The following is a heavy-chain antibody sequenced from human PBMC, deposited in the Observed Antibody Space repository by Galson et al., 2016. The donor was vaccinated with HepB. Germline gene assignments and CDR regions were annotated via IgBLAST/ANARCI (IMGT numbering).Heavy chain of an antibody. D-gene: IGHD3-3*01. CDR1: GFTFTDYA. V-gene: IGHV3-30-3*01. Sequence: SLRLSCAASGFTFTDYAIHWVRQAPGKGLEWVADISYDGSNKFYLNSAKGRFTISRDNSKNTVYLQMNSLTTEDTAIYYCARTRDFWSGHYDAFDVWAKGQWSASL. CDR2: ISYDGSNK. J-gene: IGHJ3*01. CDR3: ARTRDFWSGHYDAFDV.